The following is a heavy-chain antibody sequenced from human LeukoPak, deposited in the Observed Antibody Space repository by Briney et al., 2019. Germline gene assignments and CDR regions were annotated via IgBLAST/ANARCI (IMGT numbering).Heavy chain of an antibody. V-gene: IGHV3-33*01. Sequence: GSLRLSCAASGFTFTNHDMHWVRQAPGNGLEREADIWYDGSKTYYGDSVKGRFTIARDDSKNTLYLQMNRLRAEDTAVYYYAREASDYYRDFWGQGTLVTVSS. CDR3: AREASDYYRDF. D-gene: IGHD3-3*01. J-gene: IGHJ4*02. CDR1: GFTFTNHD. CDR2: IWYDGSKT.